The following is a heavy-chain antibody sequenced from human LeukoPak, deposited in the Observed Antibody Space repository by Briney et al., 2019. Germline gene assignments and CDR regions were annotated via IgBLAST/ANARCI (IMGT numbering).Heavy chain of an antibody. CDR3: ASTYGSGSNYQYYFDY. CDR2: IYHSGST. CDR1: GGSISSGGYY. J-gene: IGHJ4*02. D-gene: IGHD3-10*01. Sequence: PSETLSLTCTVSGGSISSGGYYWSWIRQPPGKGLEWIGYIYHSGSTYYNPSLKSRVTISVDRSKNQFSLKLSSVTAADTAVYYCASTYGSGSNYQYYFDYWGQGTLVTVSS. V-gene: IGHV4-30-2*01.